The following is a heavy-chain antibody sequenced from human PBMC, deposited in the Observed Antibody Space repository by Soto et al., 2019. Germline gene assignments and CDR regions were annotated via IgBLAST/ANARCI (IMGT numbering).Heavy chain of an antibody. V-gene: IGHV3-53*01. J-gene: IGHJ6*02. Sequence: PGGSLRLSCAASGFTVSSNYMSWVRQAPGKGLEWVSVIYSGGSTYYADSVKGRFTISRDNSKNTLYLQMNSLRAEDTAVYYCARDIVPAKYRMDVWGQGTTVTVSS. CDR3: ARDIVPAKYRMDV. CDR2: IYSGGST. D-gene: IGHD2-15*01. CDR1: GFTVSSNY.